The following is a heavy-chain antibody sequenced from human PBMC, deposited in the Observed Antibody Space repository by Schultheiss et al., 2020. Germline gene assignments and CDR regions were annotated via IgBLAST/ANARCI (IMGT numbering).Heavy chain of an antibody. CDR1: GFTFSSYA. CDR2: ISGSGGST. CDR3: AKDGGGVLRYFDWLLSAEGGMDV. Sequence: GGSLRLSCAASGFTFSSYAMSWVRQAPGKGLEWVSAISGSGGSTYYADSVKGRFTISRDNSKNTLYLQMNSLRAEDTAVYYCAKDGGGVLRYFDWLLSAEGGMDVWGQGTTVTVSS. D-gene: IGHD3-9*01. J-gene: IGHJ6*02. V-gene: IGHV3-23*01.